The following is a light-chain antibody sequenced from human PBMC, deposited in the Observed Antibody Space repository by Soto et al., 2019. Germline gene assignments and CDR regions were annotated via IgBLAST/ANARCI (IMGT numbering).Light chain of an antibody. V-gene: IGKV3-20*01. CDR1: QSVSSSY. Sequence: ELVMTQSPATLSVSPGERATLSCRSSQSVSSSYLAWYQQKPGQAPRLLIYGASSRATGIPDRFSGSGSGTDLTITISRLEPEDFEVYYCQQYGSSPITFGQGTRLEIK. CDR2: GAS. J-gene: IGKJ5*01. CDR3: QQYGSSPIT.